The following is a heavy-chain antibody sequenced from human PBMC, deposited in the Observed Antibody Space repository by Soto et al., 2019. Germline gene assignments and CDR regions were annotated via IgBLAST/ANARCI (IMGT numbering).Heavy chain of an antibody. CDR1: GGSISSYY. CDR3: ALLDVADRSYYGMDV. V-gene: IGHV4-59*01. CDR2: IYYSGST. Sequence: QVQLQESGPGLVKPSETLSLTCTVSGGSISSYYWSWIRQPPGKGLEWIGYIYYSGSTNYNPSLKSRVTISVDTSKNQFSLKLISVTAADTAVYYCALLDVADRSYYGMDVWGQGTTVTVFS. J-gene: IGHJ6*02. D-gene: IGHD6-19*01.